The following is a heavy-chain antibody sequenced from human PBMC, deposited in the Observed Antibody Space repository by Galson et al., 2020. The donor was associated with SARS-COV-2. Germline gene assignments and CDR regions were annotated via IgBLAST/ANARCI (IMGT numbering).Heavy chain of an antibody. V-gene: IGHV3-7*01. CDR3: ARYNQYDFWSGFYFDY. Sequence: GGSLRLSCEAFGFSFSSYRMTWVRQAPGKGLEWVAYIKQDGSEKDYVNSVNGRFTISRDNAKNSLYLQMNSLRAEDTAVYYCARYNQYDFWSGFYFDYWGQGTLVTVSS. CDR2: IKQDGSEK. CDR1: GFSFSSYR. D-gene: IGHD3-3*01. J-gene: IGHJ4*02.